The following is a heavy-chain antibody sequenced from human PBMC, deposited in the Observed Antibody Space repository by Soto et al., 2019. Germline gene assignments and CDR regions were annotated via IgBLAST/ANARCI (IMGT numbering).Heavy chain of an antibody. D-gene: IGHD2-21*01. CDR1: VFTFSSYP. J-gene: IGHJ6*02. Sequence: SLRLSCVASVFTFSSYPMSWFRQAPGKGLEWVAGIGAADGGKNYADSVKGRFTISRDNSKKTLFLKMSSPRAEDTAVYYCAKHLHIVVRFSPLFYFSGLDXLGQGTRVT. CDR3: AKHLHIVVRFSPLFYFSGLDX. CDR2: IGAADGGK. V-gene: IGHV3-23*01.